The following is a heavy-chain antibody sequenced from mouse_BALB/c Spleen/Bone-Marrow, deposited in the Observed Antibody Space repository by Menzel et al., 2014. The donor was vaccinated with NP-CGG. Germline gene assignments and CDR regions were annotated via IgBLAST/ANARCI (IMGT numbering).Heavy chain of an antibody. Sequence: VHLVESGTGLVAPSQSLSITCTVSGFSLTGYGVSWVRQPPGKGLEWLGMIWGDGSTDYNSALKSRLSINKDNSKSQVFLKMNSLQTDDEARYYCARDSFLISRALDYWGQGTSVTVSS. D-gene: IGHD2-4*01. CDR1: GFSLTGYG. J-gene: IGHJ4*01. V-gene: IGHV2-6-7*01. CDR2: IWGDGST. CDR3: ARDSFLISRALDY.